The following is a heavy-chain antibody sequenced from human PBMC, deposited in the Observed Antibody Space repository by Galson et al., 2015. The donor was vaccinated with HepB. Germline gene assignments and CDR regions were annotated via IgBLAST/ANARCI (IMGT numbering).Heavy chain of an antibody. CDR3: ARPWEGNHYYDY. Sequence: SLRLSCAASGFTFSRYGMHWVRQAPGKGLEWVALIWFDGSNSLCADSVKGRFTISRDNFKSTLYLQMNNLRIEDTAVYYCARPWEGNHYYDYWGQGALVTVSS. J-gene: IGHJ4*02. V-gene: IGHV3-33*08. D-gene: IGHD1-26*01. CDR2: IWFDGSNS. CDR1: GFTFSRYG.